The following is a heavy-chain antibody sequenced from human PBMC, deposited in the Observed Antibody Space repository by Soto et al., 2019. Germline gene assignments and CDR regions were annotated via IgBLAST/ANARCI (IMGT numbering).Heavy chain of an antibody. CDR1: GFTFDDYA. Sequence: EVQLVESGVGLVQPGRSLRLSCAASGFTFDDYAIHWVRQAPGKGLEWVSGINWKSGTIGYADSVKGRFTISRDNAKNSLYLQMNSLRPEDTALYYCAKDYGDGRRYFDYWGQGTLVTVSS. D-gene: IGHD4-17*01. CDR2: INWKSGTI. V-gene: IGHV3-9*01. J-gene: IGHJ4*02. CDR3: AKDYGDGRRYFDY.